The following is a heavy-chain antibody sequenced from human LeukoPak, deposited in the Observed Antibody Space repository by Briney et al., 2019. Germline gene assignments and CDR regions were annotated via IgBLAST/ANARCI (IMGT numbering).Heavy chain of an antibody. D-gene: IGHD2-2*01. J-gene: IGHJ6*02. V-gene: IGHV3-73*01. CDR1: GFTFSGSA. Sequence: PGGPLRLSCAASGFTFSGSAMHWVRQASGKGLEWVGRIRSKANSYATAYAASVKGRFTISRDDSKNTAYLQMNGLKTEDTAVYYCTVVPADLYYYYGMDVWGQGTTVTVSS. CDR3: TVVPADLYYYYGMDV. CDR2: IRSKANSYAT.